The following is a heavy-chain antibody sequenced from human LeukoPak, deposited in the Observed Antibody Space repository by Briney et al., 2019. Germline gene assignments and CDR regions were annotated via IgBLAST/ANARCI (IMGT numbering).Heavy chain of an antibody. J-gene: IGHJ3*02. Sequence: ASETLSLTCTVSGGSISSGGYYWSWIRQHPGKGLEWIGYIYYSGSTYYNPSLKSRVTISVDTSKNQFSLKLSSVTAADTAVYYCALKGPSMVRHAFDIWGQGTMVTVSS. CDR2: IYYSGST. CDR1: GGSISSGGYY. CDR3: ALKGPSMVRHAFDI. D-gene: IGHD5-18*01. V-gene: IGHV4-31*03.